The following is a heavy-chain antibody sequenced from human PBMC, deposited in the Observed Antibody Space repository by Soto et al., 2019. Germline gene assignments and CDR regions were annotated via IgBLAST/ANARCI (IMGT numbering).Heavy chain of an antibody. Sequence: GGSLRLSCISSGFTFRDYAISWFRQAPGKGLQWVSFIRSNIYDGTTEYAASVKDRFSISRDDSKTIAYLQMDSLKTEDTGVYYCTRVSPGFSDGRCYRLNWGQGTLVTVSS. CDR1: GFTFRDYA. CDR3: TRVSPGFSDGRCYRLN. V-gene: IGHV3-49*03. J-gene: IGHJ4*02. D-gene: IGHD2-15*01. CDR2: IRSNIYDGTT.